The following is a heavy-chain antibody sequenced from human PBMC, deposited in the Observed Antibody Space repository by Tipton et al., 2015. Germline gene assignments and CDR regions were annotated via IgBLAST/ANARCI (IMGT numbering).Heavy chain of an antibody. J-gene: IGHJ4*02. D-gene: IGHD6-13*01. Sequence: VQLVQSGAEVKKPGESLKISCRGSGFSFLTYWIGWVRQMPGKGHEWMGFIYPGDSDTRYTPSFQGQVTISADKSTAYLQRSGLEASDSGMYYCARGIGDAYRLYYFDSWGQGTQVTVSS. CDR2: IYPGDSDT. CDR1: GFSFLTYW. V-gene: IGHV5-51*01. CDR3: ARGIGDAYRLYYFDS.